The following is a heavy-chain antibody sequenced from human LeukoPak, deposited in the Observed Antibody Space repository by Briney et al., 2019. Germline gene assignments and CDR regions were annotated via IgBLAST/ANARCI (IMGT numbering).Heavy chain of an antibody. Sequence: SVKVSCKASGGTFSSYAISWVRQAPGQGLGWMGGIIPIFGTANYAQKFQGRVTITADESTSTAYMELSSLRSEDTAVYYCARVRYFDWLSPASAFDIWGQGTMVTVSS. D-gene: IGHD3-9*01. V-gene: IGHV1-69*13. CDR3: ARVRYFDWLSPASAFDI. J-gene: IGHJ3*02. CDR1: GGTFSSYA. CDR2: IIPIFGTA.